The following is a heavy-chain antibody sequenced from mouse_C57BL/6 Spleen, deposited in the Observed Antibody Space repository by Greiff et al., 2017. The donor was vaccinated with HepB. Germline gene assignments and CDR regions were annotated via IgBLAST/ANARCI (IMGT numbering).Heavy chain of an antibody. CDR3: ARAGTIRYFDV. Sequence: EVMLVESGGGLVKPGGSLKLSCAASGFTFSSYAMSWVRQTPEKRLEWVATISDGGSYTYYPDNVKGRFTISRDNAKNNLYLQMSHLKSEDTAMYYCARAGTIRYFDVWGTGTTVTVSS. J-gene: IGHJ1*03. CDR1: GFTFSSYA. CDR2: ISDGGSYT. D-gene: IGHD4-1*01. V-gene: IGHV5-4*03.